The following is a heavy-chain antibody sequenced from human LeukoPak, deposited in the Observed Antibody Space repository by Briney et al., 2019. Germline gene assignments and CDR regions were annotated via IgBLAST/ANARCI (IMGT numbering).Heavy chain of an antibody. J-gene: IGHJ1*01. CDR1: GFTFSAYY. CDR2: ISNSGSTI. CDR3: ARFQYSSTWYVAEH. Sequence: GGSLRLSCAASGFTFSAYYMSWIPQAPAKGLEGFSYISNSGSTIYYADSVKGRFTISRDNAKNSLYLQMTSLRAEDTATYYCARFQYSSTWYVAEHWGQGTLVTVSS. V-gene: IGHV3-11*01. D-gene: IGHD6-13*01.